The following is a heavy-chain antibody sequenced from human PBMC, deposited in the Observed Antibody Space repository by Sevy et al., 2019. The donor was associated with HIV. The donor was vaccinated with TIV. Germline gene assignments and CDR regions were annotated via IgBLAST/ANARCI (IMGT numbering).Heavy chain of an antibody. D-gene: IGHD1-20*01. J-gene: IGHJ4*02. Sequence: GGSLRLSCAASGFTFSTYAMHWVRQAPGKGLEWVAVISFDGSNKYYADSVKGRLTISRDNSKNTLYLQMDSLRPEDTAVSYCARATLSFITGTADFDCWGQGTLVTVSS. CDR3: ARATLSFITGTADFDC. V-gene: IGHV3-30-3*01. CDR2: ISFDGSNK. CDR1: GFTFSTYA.